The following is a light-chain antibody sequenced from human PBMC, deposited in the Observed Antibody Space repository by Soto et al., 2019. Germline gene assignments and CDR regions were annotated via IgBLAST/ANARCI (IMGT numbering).Light chain of an antibody. V-gene: IGKV3-20*01. Sequence: IVLTQSPATLSLSPGERATLSCRASQTVSGSYLAWYQHKPGQAPRLLIYGEFSRATGIPDRFSGSGSGTDFTLTISRLEPEDFAVYYCQHYGRSPSFGRGTKVDIK. CDR2: GEF. CDR1: QTVSGSY. J-gene: IGKJ1*01. CDR3: QHYGRSPS.